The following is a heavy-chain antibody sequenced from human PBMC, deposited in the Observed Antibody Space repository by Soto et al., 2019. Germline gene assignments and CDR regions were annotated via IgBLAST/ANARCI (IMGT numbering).Heavy chain of an antibody. D-gene: IGHD3-16*01. J-gene: IGHJ4*02. Sequence: GGDLRLSCAASGFLFSSNRMNWVSQAPGKGLEWVAYIRASSSETYYAESVKGRVTISRDNDKNSLFLQMNSLIAGDTAVDYYASLFSYAAYWGQGTLVPVSS. V-gene: IGHV3-21*01. CDR2: IRASSSET. CDR1: GFLFSSNR. CDR3: ASLFSYAAY.